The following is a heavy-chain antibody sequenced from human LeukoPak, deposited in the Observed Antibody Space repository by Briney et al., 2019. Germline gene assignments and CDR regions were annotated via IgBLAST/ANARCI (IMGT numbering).Heavy chain of an antibody. Sequence: PSETLSLTCTVSGGSISSYYWSWIRQPPGKGLEWIGSIYYSGSTYYNPSLKSRVTISVDTSKNQFSLKLSSVTAADTAVYYCARLPVGYSYGSDYYYYGMDVWGQGTTVTVSS. CDR1: GGSISSYY. CDR2: IYYSGST. V-gene: IGHV4-39*01. J-gene: IGHJ6*02. CDR3: ARLPVGYSYGSDYYYYGMDV. D-gene: IGHD5-18*01.